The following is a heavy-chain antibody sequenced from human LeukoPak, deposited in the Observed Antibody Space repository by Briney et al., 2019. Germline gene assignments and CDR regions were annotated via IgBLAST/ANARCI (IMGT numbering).Heavy chain of an antibody. J-gene: IGHJ3*02. CDR3: ARPLGDIVVVPALGPELNDAFDI. CDR2: ISSSSSYI. V-gene: IGHV3-21*01. D-gene: IGHD2-2*01. Sequence: GGSLRLSCAASGFTFSSYSMNWVRQAPGKGLEWVSSISSSSSYIYYADSAKGRFTISRDNAKNSLYLQMNSPRAEDTAVYYCARPLGDIVVVPALGPELNDAFDIWGQGTMVTVSS. CDR1: GFTFSSYS.